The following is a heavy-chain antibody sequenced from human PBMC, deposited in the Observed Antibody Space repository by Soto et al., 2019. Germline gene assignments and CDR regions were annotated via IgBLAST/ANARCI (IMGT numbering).Heavy chain of an antibody. D-gene: IGHD3-22*01. CDR2: INYSGSI. CDR1: GESFSNHY. J-gene: IGHJ6*02. Sequence: PSETLSLTSAVYGESFSNHYWTWIRQSPGKGLEWVGEINYSGSIRYNWSLGSRVTISVDTSKNQFSLMVTSVTAEDTAVYYCARGVVYRDVGLAYGMDVWGQGPTVTVSS. V-gene: IGHV4-34*01. CDR3: ARGVVYRDVGLAYGMDV.